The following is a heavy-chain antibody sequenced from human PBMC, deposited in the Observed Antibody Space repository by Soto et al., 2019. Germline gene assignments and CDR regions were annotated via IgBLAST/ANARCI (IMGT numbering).Heavy chain of an antibody. J-gene: IGHJ6*03. D-gene: IGHD3-9*01. Sequence: GESLKISCKGSGYSFTSYWIGWVLQMPGKGLEWMGIIYPGDSDTRYSPSFQGQVTISADKSISTAYLQWSSLKASDTAMYYCARHQHYDILTGYFNYYYMDVWGKGTTVPVSS. CDR1: GYSFTSYW. CDR3: ARHQHYDILTGYFNYYYMDV. V-gene: IGHV5-51*01. CDR2: IYPGDSDT.